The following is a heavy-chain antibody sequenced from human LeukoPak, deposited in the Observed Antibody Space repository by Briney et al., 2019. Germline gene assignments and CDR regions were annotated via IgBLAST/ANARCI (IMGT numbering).Heavy chain of an antibody. CDR2: IIPIFGTA. V-gene: IGHV1-69*01. Sequence: SVKVSCKASGGTFSSYAISWVRQAPGQGPEWMGGIIPIFGTANYAQKFQGRVTITADESTSTAYMELSSLRSEDTAVYYCARSRCSGGSCYHYYYYYGMDVWGKGTTVTVSS. J-gene: IGHJ6*04. CDR1: GGTFSSYA. CDR3: ARSRCSGGSCYHYYYYYGMDV. D-gene: IGHD2-15*01.